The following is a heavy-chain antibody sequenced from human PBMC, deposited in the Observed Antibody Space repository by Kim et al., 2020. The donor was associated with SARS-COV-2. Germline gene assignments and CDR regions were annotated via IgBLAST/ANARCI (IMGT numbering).Heavy chain of an antibody. CDR3: TREAYYDILTWLRPAFYGMAV. J-gene: IGHJ6*02. CDR1: GFTFGDYA. D-gene: IGHD3-9*01. Sequence: GGSLRLSWTASGFTFGDYAMSWVRQAPGKGLEWGGFIRSEAYGGTTEYAASVKGRFTSSRDDSKSIAYLKMNSLKTEDTAVYYCTREAYYDILTWLRPAFYGMAVWGQGTTVTVSS. CDR2: IRSEAYGGTT. V-gene: IGHV3-49*04.